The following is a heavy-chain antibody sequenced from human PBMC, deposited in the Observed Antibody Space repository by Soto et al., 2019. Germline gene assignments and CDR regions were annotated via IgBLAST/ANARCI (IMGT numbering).Heavy chain of an antibody. D-gene: IGHD2-2*01. CDR3: TSGPPMYCSSSSCYASPFDY. CDR1: GFTLSSYW. V-gene: IGHV3-74*01. Sequence: EVQLVESGGGLVQPGGSLRLSCAASGFTLSSYWMHWVRQAPGKGLVWVSRINSDGSSTSYADSVKGRFTISRDNAKNTLYLQMNSLRAEATAVYYCTSGPPMYCSSSSCYASPFDYWGQGTRVTVSS. CDR2: INSDGSST. J-gene: IGHJ4*02.